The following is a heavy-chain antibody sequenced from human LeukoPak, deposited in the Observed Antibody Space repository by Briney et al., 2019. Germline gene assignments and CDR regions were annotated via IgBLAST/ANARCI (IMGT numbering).Heavy chain of an antibody. CDR1: GGTFSSYA. CDR3: ARDDCSGGSCPPNRPYYMDV. Sequence: SVKVSCTASGGTFSSYAISWVRQAPGQGLEWMGGIIPIFGTANYAETFQGRVTITADKSTSTAHMELSSLRSEDTAVYYCARDDCSGGSCPPNRPYYMDVWGKGTTVTVSS. J-gene: IGHJ6*03. CDR2: IIPIFGTA. D-gene: IGHD2-15*01. V-gene: IGHV1-69*06.